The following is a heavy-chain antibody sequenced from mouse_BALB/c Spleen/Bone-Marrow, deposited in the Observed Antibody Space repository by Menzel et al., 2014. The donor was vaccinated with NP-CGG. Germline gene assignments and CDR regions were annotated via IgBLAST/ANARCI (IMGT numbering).Heavy chain of an antibody. D-gene: IGHD2-1*01. CDR3: TGGNYPYYFDY. Sequence: VQLQESGAELVRPGASVKLSCKASGYTFTSYWINWVKQRPGQGLEWIGNIYPSNSYTNYNQKFKDKATLTVDKSSSTAYMQLSSPTSEDPAVYYCTGGNYPYYFDYWGQGTTLTVSS. CDR2: IYPSNSYT. CDR1: GYTFTSYW. V-gene: IGHV1-69*02. J-gene: IGHJ2*01.